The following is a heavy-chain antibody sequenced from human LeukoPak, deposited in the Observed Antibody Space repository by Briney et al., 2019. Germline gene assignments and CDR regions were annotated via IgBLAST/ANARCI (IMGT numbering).Heavy chain of an antibody. J-gene: IGHJ5*02. CDR1: GFTFSSYA. CDR3: AKDLRPIFGVVMDRWFDP. V-gene: IGHV3-23*01. D-gene: IGHD3-3*01. Sequence: GGSLRLSCAASGFTFSSYAMSWVRQAPGKGLEWVSAISGSGGSTYYADSVKGRFTISRDNSKNTLYLQMNSLRAEDTAVYYCAKDLRPIFGVVMDRWFDPWGQGTLVTVSS. CDR2: ISGSGGST.